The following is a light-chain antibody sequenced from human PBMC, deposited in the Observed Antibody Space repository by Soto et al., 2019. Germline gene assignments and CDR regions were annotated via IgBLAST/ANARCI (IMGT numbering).Light chain of an antibody. Sequence: QSALTQPPSAYGSPGQSVTISCTGTSSDIGGYNFVSWYQQHPGKAPKLMIYDVTKRPSGVPDRFSGSKSGNTASLTVSGLQAEDEADYYCTSYAGINNLVFGGGTKVTVL. V-gene: IGLV2-8*01. CDR1: SSDIGGYNF. CDR2: DVT. J-gene: IGLJ2*01. CDR3: TSYAGINNLV.